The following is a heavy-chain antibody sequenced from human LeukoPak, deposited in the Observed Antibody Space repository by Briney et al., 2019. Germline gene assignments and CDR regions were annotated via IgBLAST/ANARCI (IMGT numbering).Heavy chain of an antibody. Sequence: ASVKVSCKTSGYTFTDYGISWVRQAPGQGLEWMGWGSSLNCYRLYGQRFQGRLTMTADPSTTTVYMDLSSLTSDDTAVYYCARDAVGAQCFDIWGPGTMVAVSS. D-gene: IGHD1-26*01. CDR2: GSSLNCYR. CDR1: GYTFTDYG. V-gene: IGHV1-18*01. J-gene: IGHJ3*02. CDR3: ARDAVGAQCFDI.